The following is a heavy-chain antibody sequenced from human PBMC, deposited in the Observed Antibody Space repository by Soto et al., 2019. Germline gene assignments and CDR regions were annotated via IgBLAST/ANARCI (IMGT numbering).Heavy chain of an antibody. CDR2: ISGSGTNT. Sequence: GGSLRLSCVAAGFSFSSYPMTWVRQAPGKGLEWVSVISGSGTNTFYAESVKGRFTISRDSSQNTLYLQMTSLRAEATAAYYCAQAQPTPSCFDSWGQGTLVTVSS. V-gene: IGHV3-23*01. CDR3: AQAQPTPSCFDS. CDR1: GFSFSSYP. D-gene: IGHD5-18*01. J-gene: IGHJ4*02.